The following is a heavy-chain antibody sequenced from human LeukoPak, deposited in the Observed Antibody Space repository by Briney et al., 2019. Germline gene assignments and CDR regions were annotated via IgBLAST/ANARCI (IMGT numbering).Heavy chain of an antibody. Sequence: ASVKVSCKASGYIFTTYTISWVRQAPGQGLEWMGWISVYNGNTNTALKFQGRVTMTADRSTSTAYMELRSLTSDDTAVYYCARWDRVDIAATNDDYWGQGTLVTVSS. CDR1: GYIFTTYT. J-gene: IGHJ4*02. CDR2: ISVYNGNT. D-gene: IGHD5-12*01. V-gene: IGHV1-18*04. CDR3: ARWDRVDIAATNDDY.